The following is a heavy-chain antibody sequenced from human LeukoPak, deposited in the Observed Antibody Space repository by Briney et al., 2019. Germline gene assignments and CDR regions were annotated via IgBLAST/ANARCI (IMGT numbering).Heavy chain of an antibody. CDR2: ISYDGSNK. Sequence: GRSLRLSCAASGFTFSSYGMHWVRQAPGKGLEWVALISYDGSNKYYADSVKGRFTISRDNSKNKLYLQMNSLRADDTAMYYCAKDPRAAGPYYYYYYMDVWGRGTTVTVSS. CDR1: GFTFSSYG. D-gene: IGHD6-13*01. J-gene: IGHJ6*03. V-gene: IGHV3-30*18. CDR3: AKDPRAAGPYYYYYYMDV.